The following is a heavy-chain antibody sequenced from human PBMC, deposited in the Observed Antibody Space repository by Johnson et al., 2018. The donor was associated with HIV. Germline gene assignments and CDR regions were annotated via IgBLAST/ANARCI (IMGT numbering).Heavy chain of an antibody. CDR1: GFTFSSYW. J-gene: IGHJ3*02. D-gene: IGHD1-26*01. Sequence: VKLVESGGGLVQPGGSLRLSCAASGFTFSSYWMSWVRQAPGKGLEWVANIKQDGSEKYYVDSVKGRFTISRDNAKNSLYLQMNSLRAEDTAVYYCARDQGWELPGDAFDIWGQGTMVTVSS. CDR2: IKQDGSEK. CDR3: ARDQGWELPGDAFDI. V-gene: IGHV3-7*05.